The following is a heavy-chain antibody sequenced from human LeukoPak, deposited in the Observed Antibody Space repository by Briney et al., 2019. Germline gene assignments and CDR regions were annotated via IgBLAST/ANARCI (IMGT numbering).Heavy chain of an antibody. CDR1: GFTFSSYG. V-gene: IGHV3-30*18. CDR2: ISYDGSNK. J-gene: IGHJ4*02. D-gene: IGHD6-19*01. Sequence: GGSLRLSCAASGFTFSSYGMHWVRQAPGKGLEWVAVISYDGSNKYYADSVKGRFTISRDNSKNTLYLQMNSLRAEDTAVYYCAKDRDSSGWSEIDYWGQGTLVTVSS. CDR3: AKDRDSSGWSEIDY.